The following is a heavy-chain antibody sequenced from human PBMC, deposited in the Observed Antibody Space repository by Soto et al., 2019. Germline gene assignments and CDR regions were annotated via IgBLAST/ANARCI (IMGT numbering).Heavy chain of an antibody. D-gene: IGHD3-22*01. CDR3: ARVHLITMIVVTHPPDYYYGMDV. V-gene: IGHV3-7*01. CDR1: GFTVSNNH. CDR2: IKQEGNEK. Sequence: GGSLRLSCAASGFTVSNNHMTWVRQAAGKGLEWVANIKQEGNEKYYVDSVKGRFTISRDNAKNSLYLQMNSLRAEDTAVYYCARVHLITMIVVTHPPDYYYGMDVWGQGTTVTVS. J-gene: IGHJ6*02.